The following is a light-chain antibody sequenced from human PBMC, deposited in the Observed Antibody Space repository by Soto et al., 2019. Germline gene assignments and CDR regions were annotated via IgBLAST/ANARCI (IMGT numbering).Light chain of an antibody. CDR2: WAS. Sequence: DIVMTQSPDSLAVSLGERATINCKSSKRVLYSSNNRNYLAWYQQKPGQPPKLLIYWASTRESGVPDRFSGSESGTDFTLTISSLQAEDVAVYYCQQYYTTPFTFGPGTKVDIK. CDR1: KRVLYSSNNRNY. CDR3: QQYYTTPFT. J-gene: IGKJ3*01. V-gene: IGKV4-1*01.